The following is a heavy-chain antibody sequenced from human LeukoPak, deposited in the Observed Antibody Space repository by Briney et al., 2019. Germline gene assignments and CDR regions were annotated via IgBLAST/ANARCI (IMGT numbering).Heavy chain of an antibody. V-gene: IGHV3-23*01. CDR1: GFTFSSYA. CDR3: AKDRIVVVAAPFDY. Sequence: PGGSLRLSCAASGFTFSSYAMSWVRQAPGKGLELVSAISGSGGSTYYADSVKGRFTISRDNSRNTLYLQMNSLRAEDTALYYCAKDRIVVVAAPFDYWGQGTLVTVSS. J-gene: IGHJ4*02. CDR2: ISGSGGST. D-gene: IGHD2-15*01.